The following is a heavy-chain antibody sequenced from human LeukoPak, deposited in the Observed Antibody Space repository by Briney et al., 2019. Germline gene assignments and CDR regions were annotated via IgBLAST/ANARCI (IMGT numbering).Heavy chain of an antibody. V-gene: IGHV3-15*01. CDR3: SSSGSPNDY. D-gene: IGHD3-10*01. CDR2: IKSKTDGGTT. J-gene: IGHJ4*02. Sequence: GGSLRLSCAASGFTFSNAWMSWVRQAPGKGLEGVGRIKSKTDGGTTDYAAPVKARFTISRDDSKNTLYLQMISLKTEDTAVYYCSSSGSPNDYWGQGTLVTVSS. CDR1: GFTFSNAW.